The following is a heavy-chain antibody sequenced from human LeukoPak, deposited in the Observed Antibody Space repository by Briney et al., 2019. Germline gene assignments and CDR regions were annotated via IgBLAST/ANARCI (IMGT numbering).Heavy chain of an antibody. CDR2: IYYSGST. V-gene: IGHV4-59*01. CDR1: GGSISSYY. CDR3: ARDTAMDYYYYYMDV. D-gene: IGHD5-18*01. Sequence: SETLSLTCTVSGGSISSYYWSWIRQPPGKGLEWTGYIYYSGSTNYNPSLKSRVTISVDTSKNQFSLKLSSVTAADTAVYYCARDTAMDYYYYYMDVWGKGTTVTVSS. J-gene: IGHJ6*03.